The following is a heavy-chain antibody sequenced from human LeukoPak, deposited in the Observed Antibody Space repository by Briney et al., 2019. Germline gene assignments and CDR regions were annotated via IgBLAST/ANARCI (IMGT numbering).Heavy chain of an antibody. D-gene: IGHD3-10*01. V-gene: IGHV3-7*01. CDR1: GFTFSSYW. J-gene: IGHJ4*02. Sequence: PGGSLRLSCATSGFTFSSYWLSWVRQTPGKGLEWVANIKEDGSEKYYVGSVKGRFTISRDNAKSSVFLQMNSLRAEDTAVYYCARGPTPSYYYGSGSYYSLDFWGQGTLVTVSS. CDR2: IKEDGSEK. CDR3: ARGPTPSYYYGSGSYYSLDF.